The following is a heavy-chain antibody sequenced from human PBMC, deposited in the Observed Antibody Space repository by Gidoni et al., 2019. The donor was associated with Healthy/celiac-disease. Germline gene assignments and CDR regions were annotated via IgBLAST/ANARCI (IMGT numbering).Heavy chain of an antibody. CDR3: AKPAVNYYDSSGYYGGNWFDP. CDR1: GFTFSSYA. V-gene: IGHV3-23*01. J-gene: IGHJ5*02. D-gene: IGHD3-22*01. Sequence: EVQLLESGGGLVQPGGSLRLSCAASGFTFSSYAMSWVRQAPGKGLEWVSAISGSGGSTYYADSVKGRFTISRDNSKNTLYLQMNSLRAEDTAVYYCAKPAVNYYDSSGYYGGNWFDPWGQGTLVTVSS. CDR2: ISGSGGST.